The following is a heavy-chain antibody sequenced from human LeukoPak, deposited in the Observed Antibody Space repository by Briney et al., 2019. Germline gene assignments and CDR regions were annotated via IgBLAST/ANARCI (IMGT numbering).Heavy chain of an antibody. D-gene: IGHD3-3*01. Sequence: GGSLRLSCAASGFTFSTYAMSWVRQAPGKGLEWVSAISGSGGSTHYADSVKGRFTISRDNSKNTLYLQMNSLRAEDTAVYYCAREGSYYDFWSGYYPLDYWGQGTLVTVSS. CDR2: ISGSGGST. CDR3: AREGSYYDFWSGYYPLDY. J-gene: IGHJ4*02. V-gene: IGHV3-23*01. CDR1: GFTFSTYA.